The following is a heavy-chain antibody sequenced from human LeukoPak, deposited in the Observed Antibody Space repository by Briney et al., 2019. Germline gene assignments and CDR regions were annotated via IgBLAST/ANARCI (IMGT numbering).Heavy chain of an antibody. CDR1: GFTFSTYS. D-gene: IGHD3-22*01. Sequence: GGSLRLSCAASGFTFSTYSMNWVRQAPGKGLEWVSYISSSSSTIYYADSVRGRFSISRDNVKNSLYLQMNSLRDEDTAVYYCARADHDSSGFYGAFDIWGQGTMVTVSS. CDR2: ISSSSSTI. CDR3: ARADHDSSGFYGAFDI. V-gene: IGHV3-48*02. J-gene: IGHJ3*02.